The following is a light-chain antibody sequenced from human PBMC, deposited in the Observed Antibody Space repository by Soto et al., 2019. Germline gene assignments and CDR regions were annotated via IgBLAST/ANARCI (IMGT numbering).Light chain of an antibody. J-gene: IGKJ5*01. CDR2: GAS. Sequence: EIVLTQPPASLSLSPGERATLSCRASQSVDSDLVWYQQKPGQAPRLLIFGASNRATGIPGSFSGSGSGTDFPLTINSVEPDDFAVYYCQQRDSWPITFGQGTRLEIK. CDR1: QSVDSD. V-gene: IGKV3-11*01. CDR3: QQRDSWPIT.